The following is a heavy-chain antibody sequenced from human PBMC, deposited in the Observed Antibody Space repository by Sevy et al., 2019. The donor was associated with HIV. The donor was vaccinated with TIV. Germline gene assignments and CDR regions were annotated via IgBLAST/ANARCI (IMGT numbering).Heavy chain of an antibody. V-gene: IGHV4-39*01. J-gene: IGHJ5*02. CDR1: GGSISSSSYY. CDR3: ARHCDSSGWYAYNWFDP. Sequence: SETLSLTCTVSGGSISSSSYYWGWIRQPPGKGLEWIGSIYYSGSTYYNPSLKSRVTISVDTSKTQFSLKLGSVTAADTAVYYCARHCDSSGWYAYNWFDPWGQGTLVTVSS. CDR2: IYYSGST. D-gene: IGHD6-19*01.